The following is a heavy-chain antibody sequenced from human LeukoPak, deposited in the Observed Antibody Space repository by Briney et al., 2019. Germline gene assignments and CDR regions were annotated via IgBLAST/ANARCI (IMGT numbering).Heavy chain of an antibody. CDR1: GGSISSSSYY. CDR2: IYYSGST. V-gene: IGHV4-39*07. Sequence: SETLSLTCTVSGGSISSSSYYWGWIRQPPGKGLEWIGSIYYSGSTYYNPSLKSRVTISVDTSKNQFSLKLSSVTAADTAVYYCARGSIYSSSSGIDYWGQGTLVTVSS. D-gene: IGHD6-6*01. J-gene: IGHJ4*02. CDR3: ARGSIYSSSSGIDY.